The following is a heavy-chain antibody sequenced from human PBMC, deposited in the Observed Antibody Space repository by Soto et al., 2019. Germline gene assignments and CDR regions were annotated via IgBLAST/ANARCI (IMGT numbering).Heavy chain of an antibody. D-gene: IGHD3-10*01. Sequence: EVQLLESGGGLVQPGGSLRLSCAASGFTFSSYAMSWVRQAPGKGLEWVSAISGSGGSTYYADSVKGRFTISRDNSKNTLYLQMNSLRAEDTAVYYCAKGYYGSGSYYHAAWFDPWGQGTLVTVSS. CDR2: ISGSGGST. J-gene: IGHJ5*02. V-gene: IGHV3-23*01. CDR1: GFTFSSYA. CDR3: AKGYYGSGSYYHAAWFDP.